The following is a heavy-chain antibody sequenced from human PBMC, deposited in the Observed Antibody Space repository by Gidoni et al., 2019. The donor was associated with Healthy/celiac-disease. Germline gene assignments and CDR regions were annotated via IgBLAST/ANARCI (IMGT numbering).Heavy chain of an antibody. V-gene: IGHV3-11*05. CDR2: ISSSSIYT. CDR1: GFTFSDYY. CDR3: ARQGGWEPSRYYFDY. Sequence: QVQLVESGGGLVKPGGSLRLSCAASGFTFSDYYMSWIRQAPGKGLEWVSYISSSSIYTNYADSVKGRFTISRDNAKNSLYLQMNSLRAEDTAVYYCARQGGWEPSRYYFDYWGQGTLVTVSS. D-gene: IGHD1-26*01. J-gene: IGHJ4*02.